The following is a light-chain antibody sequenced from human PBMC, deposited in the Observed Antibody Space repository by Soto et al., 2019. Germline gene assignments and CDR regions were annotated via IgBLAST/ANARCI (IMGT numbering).Light chain of an antibody. J-gene: IGKJ2*01. CDR3: QQYDNLPYT. Sequence: DLQMTQSPSSLSASVGDRVTITCQASQDISNYLKWYQQKPGKAPKLLIYGASNLETGVPSRFSGSGSGTDFTFTISSLQPEDIATYYCQQYDNLPYTFGQGTKLEIK. CDR2: GAS. V-gene: IGKV1-33*01. CDR1: QDISNY.